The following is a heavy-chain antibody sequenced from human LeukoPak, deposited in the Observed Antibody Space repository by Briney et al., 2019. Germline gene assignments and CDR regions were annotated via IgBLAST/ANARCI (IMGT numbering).Heavy chain of an antibody. D-gene: IGHD3-10*01. CDR1: GFTFSSYA. V-gene: IGHV3-30*04. J-gene: IGHJ6*03. Sequence: QAGGSLRLSCAASGFTFSSYAMHWVRQAPGKGLEWVAVISYDGSNKYYADSVKGRFTISRDNSKNTLYLQMNSLRAEDTAVYYCAKDSTLMVRGYKTEGYYMDVWGKGTTVTISS. CDR2: ISYDGSNK. CDR3: AKDSTLMVRGYKTEGYYMDV.